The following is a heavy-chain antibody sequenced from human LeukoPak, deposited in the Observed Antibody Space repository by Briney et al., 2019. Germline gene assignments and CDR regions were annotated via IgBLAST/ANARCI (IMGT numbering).Heavy chain of an antibody. J-gene: IGHJ6*03. Sequence: GGSLRLSCAASGFTFSSYWMSWVRQAPGKGLEWVAHIKQDGSEKYYVDSVKGRFTISRDNAKTSLYLQMNSLRAEDTAVCYCAARYSSSWYVPYYYMDVWGKGTTVTVSS. D-gene: IGHD6-13*01. CDR2: IKQDGSEK. CDR3: AARYSSSWYVPYYYMDV. CDR1: GFTFSSYW. V-gene: IGHV3-7*01.